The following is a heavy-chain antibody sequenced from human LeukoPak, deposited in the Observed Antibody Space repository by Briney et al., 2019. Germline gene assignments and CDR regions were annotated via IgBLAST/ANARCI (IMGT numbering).Heavy chain of an antibody. J-gene: IGHJ4*02. V-gene: IGHV1-18*04. CDR2: ISAYNGNT. Sequence: ASVKVSCKASGYTFTSYGMSWVRQAPGQGLEWMGWISAYNGNTNYAQKLQGRVTMTTDTSTSTAYMELRGLRSDDTAVYYCARDCSGGSCYYNYFDYWGQGTLVTVSS. CDR1: GYTFTSYG. CDR3: ARDCSGGSCYYNYFDY. D-gene: IGHD2-15*01.